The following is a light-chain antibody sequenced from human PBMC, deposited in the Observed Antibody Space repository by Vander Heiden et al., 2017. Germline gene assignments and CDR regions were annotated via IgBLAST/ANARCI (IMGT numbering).Light chain of an antibody. CDR2: AAS. CDR1: QSISSY. J-gene: IGKJ4*01. Sequence: DIQMTQSPSSLSASIGDRLTITCRASQSISSYLNWYQQKPGKAPKLLIYAASSLQSGVPSRFGGSGSGTDFTLTISSLQPEDFATYYCQQGYSAPLTFGGGTKVEIK. V-gene: IGKV1-39*01. CDR3: QQGYSAPLT.